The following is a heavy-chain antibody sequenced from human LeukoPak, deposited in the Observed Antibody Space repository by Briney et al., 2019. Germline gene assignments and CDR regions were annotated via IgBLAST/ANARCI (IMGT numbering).Heavy chain of an antibody. CDR1: GFNFNYFA. V-gene: IGHV3-23*01. CDR2: IGDSGSGG. J-gene: IGHJ4*02. Sequence: GGSLRLSCSASGFNFNYFAMSWIRQAPGKRMEWVSTIGDSGSGGSYADSVRGRFTISRDNSKNIVYLQMHSLRVDDSAVYYCSRIKYGGNSGYHFDYWGQGTLVTVSS. CDR3: SRIKYGGNSGYHFDY. D-gene: IGHD4-23*01.